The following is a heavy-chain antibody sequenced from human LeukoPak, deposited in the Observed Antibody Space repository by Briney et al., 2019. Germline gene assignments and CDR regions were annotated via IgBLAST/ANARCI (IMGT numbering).Heavy chain of an antibody. CDR3: ARGTRASFFDI. J-gene: IGHJ3*02. CDR1: GYALTSYG. V-gene: IGHV1-18*01. CDR2: ISAYNGNT. Sequence: ASVKVSYKPSGYALTSYGISWVRQAPGQGLEWMGWISAYNGNTNYAQKFQGRVAMTTDRSRTTAFIEVTSLTYDDTAVYYCARGTRASFFDIWGQGTMVTVSS.